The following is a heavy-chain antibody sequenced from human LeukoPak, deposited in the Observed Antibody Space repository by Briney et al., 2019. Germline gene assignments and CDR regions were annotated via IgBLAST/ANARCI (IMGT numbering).Heavy chain of an antibody. D-gene: IGHD4-17*01. V-gene: IGHV3-33*01. CDR1: GFPFSSYG. Sequence: GRSLRFSCAASGFPFSSYGVHWVRQAPGKGLEWVAVIWYDGSNKYYADSVKGRFTISRDNSKNTLYLQMNSLRAEDTAVYYCARGYGDHPYYFDYWGQGTLVTVSS. CDR2: IWYDGSNK. CDR3: ARGYGDHPYYFDY. J-gene: IGHJ4*02.